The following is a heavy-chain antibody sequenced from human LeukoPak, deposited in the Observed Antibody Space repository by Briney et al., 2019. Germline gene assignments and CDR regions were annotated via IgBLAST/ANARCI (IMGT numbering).Heavy chain of an antibody. J-gene: IGHJ4*02. CDR2: IDQHGTDT. D-gene: IGHD3-10*01. Sequence: GGSLRLSCVGSGFLFSGHYMNWVRQAPGKGLEWVANIDQHGTDTQYVASVRGRFTISRDNTKNSVYLQMDNLRVEDTAVYYCAREYGSGSYHPMYYFDYWGQGTLVTVSS. V-gene: IGHV3-7*01. CDR1: GFLFSGHY. CDR3: AREYGSGSYHPMYYFDY.